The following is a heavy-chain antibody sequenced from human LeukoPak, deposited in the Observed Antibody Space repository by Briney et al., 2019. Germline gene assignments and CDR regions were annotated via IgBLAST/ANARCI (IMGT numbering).Heavy chain of an antibody. D-gene: IGHD2-15*01. J-gene: IGHJ1*01. CDR2: INHSGST. V-gene: IGHV4-34*01. CDR3: ARGILGYCSGGSCYSFPH. Sequence: PSETLSLTCAVYGVSFSGYYWSWIRQPPGKGLEWIGEINHSGSTNYNPSLKSRVTISVDTSKNQFSLKLSSVTAADTAVYYCARGILGYCSGGSCYSFPHWGQGTLVTVSS. CDR1: GVSFSGYY.